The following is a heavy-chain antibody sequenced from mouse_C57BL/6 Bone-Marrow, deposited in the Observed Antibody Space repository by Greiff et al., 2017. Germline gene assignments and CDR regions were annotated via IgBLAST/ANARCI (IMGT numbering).Heavy chain of an antibody. CDR3: GRQGAGGAMDY. Sequence: EVQLQESGPELVKPGASVKISCKASGYSFTGYYMNWVKQSPEKSLEWIGEINPSTGGTTYNQKFKAKATLTVDKSSSTAYMQLKSLTSEDSAVYYCGRQGAGGAMDYWGQGTSVTVSS. V-gene: IGHV1-42*01. CDR1: GYSFTGYY. D-gene: IGHD3-1*01. J-gene: IGHJ4*01. CDR2: INPSTGGT.